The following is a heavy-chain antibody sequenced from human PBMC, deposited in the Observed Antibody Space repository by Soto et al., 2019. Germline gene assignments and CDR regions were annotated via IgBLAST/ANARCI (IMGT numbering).Heavy chain of an antibody. Sequence: SETLSLTCPVSGGSIGSGAYYWTWIRQHPGKGLEWIGYISDSGSTDYNPSLKSRVTISGDTSKNHFSLNLNSLTAADTAVYYCARVAKDFSYYYMDVWGKGTTVTVSS. CDR2: ISDSGST. J-gene: IGHJ6*03. V-gene: IGHV4-31*03. CDR1: GGSIGSGAYY. CDR3: ARVAKDFSYYYMDV.